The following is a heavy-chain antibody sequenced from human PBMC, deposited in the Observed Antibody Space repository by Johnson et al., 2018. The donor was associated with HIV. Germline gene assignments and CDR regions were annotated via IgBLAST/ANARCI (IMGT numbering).Heavy chain of an antibody. V-gene: IGHV3-7*01. CDR1: GFTFSSYW. Sequence: VQLVESGGGVVQPGRSLRLSCAASGFTFSSYWMSWVRQAPGKGLEWVANIKQDGSEKYYVDSVKGRFTISRDNAKNSLYLQMNSLSAEDTAVYYCARGPLFCDSGGLWAFDIWGQGTTVTVSS. CDR3: ARGPLFCDSGGLWAFDI. J-gene: IGHJ3*02. CDR2: IKQDGSEK. D-gene: IGHD1-26*01.